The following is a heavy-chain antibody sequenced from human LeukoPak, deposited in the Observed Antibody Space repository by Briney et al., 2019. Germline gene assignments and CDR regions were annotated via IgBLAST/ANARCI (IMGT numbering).Heavy chain of an antibody. V-gene: IGHV3-64*01. Sequence: GGSLRLSCAASGFTFSGYAMHWVRQAPGKGLECVSAISTTGGRTYYVNSVRGRFTISRDNSKNTLYLQMGSLRTEDTAVYYCARDVGPYWGQGTLVTVSS. CDR1: GFTFSGYA. CDR2: ISTTGGRT. J-gene: IGHJ4*02. CDR3: ARDVGPY. D-gene: IGHD2-15*01.